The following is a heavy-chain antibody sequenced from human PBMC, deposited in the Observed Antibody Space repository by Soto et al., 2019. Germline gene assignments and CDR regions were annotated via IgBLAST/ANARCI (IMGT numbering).Heavy chain of an antibody. CDR3: ARGDIVAIFGMDV. CDR1: GYTFTSYY. Sequence: ASVNVSCKASGYTFTSYYMHWVRQAPGQGLEWMGIINPSGGSTTYAQKFQGRVTMTRDTSTSTVYMELSSLRSEDTAVYYCARGDIVAIFGMDVWGQGTTVTVSS. CDR2: INPSGGST. V-gene: IGHV1-46*01. J-gene: IGHJ6*02. D-gene: IGHD5-12*01.